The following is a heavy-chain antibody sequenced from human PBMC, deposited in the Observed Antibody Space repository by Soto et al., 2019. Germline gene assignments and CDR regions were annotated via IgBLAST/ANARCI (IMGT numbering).Heavy chain of an antibody. CDR2: IIPIFGTA. CDR3: AITYDSSGYYYDVASYYFYY. J-gene: IGHJ4*02. Sequence: QVQLVQSGAEVKKPGSSVKVSCKASGGTFSSYAISWVRQDPGQGLEWMGGIIPIFGTANYAQKFQGRVTITADESTSTAYMELSSLRAEDTAVYYCAITYDSSGYYYDVASYYFYYWGQGTLVTVSS. V-gene: IGHV1-69*01. D-gene: IGHD3-22*01. CDR1: GGTFSSYA.